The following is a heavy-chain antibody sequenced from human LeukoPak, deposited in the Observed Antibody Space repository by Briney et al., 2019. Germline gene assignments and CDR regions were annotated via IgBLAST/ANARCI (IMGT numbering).Heavy chain of an antibody. CDR3: ARGRRRYCSSTSCYTRRRYSYGFDY. CDR1: GGSISSGGYY. V-gene: IGHV4-31*03. J-gene: IGHJ4*02. CDR2: IYYSGST. Sequence: SQTLSLTCTVSGGSISSGGYYWSWIRQHPGKGLEWIGYIYYSGSTYYNPSLKSRVTISVDTSKNQFSLKLSSVTAADTAVYYCARGRRRYCSSTSCYTRRRYSYGFDYWGQGTLVTVSS. D-gene: IGHD2-2*02.